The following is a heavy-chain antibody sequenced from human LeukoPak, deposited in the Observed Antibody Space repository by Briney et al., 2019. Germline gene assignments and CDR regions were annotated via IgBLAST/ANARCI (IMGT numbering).Heavy chain of an antibody. Sequence: GGSLRLSCAASGFPFSSYSMNWVRQAPGKGLEWVSSISSSSSYIYYADSVKGRFTISRDNAKNSLYLQMNSLRAEDTAVYYCARDDARITMVRGVIRFDPWGQGTLVTVSS. CDR3: ARDDARITMVRGVIRFDP. CDR2: ISSSSSYI. CDR1: GFPFSSYS. D-gene: IGHD3-10*01. J-gene: IGHJ5*02. V-gene: IGHV3-21*01.